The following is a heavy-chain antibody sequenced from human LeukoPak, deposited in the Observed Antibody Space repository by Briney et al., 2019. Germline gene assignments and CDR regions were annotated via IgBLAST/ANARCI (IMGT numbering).Heavy chain of an antibody. CDR3: ARDRVLEWSGWFDP. J-gene: IGHJ5*02. CDR2: ISYDGSNK. V-gene: IGHV3-30-3*01. D-gene: IGHD3-3*01. CDR1: GFTFSSYA. Sequence: PGKSLRLSCVASGFTFSSYAMHWVRQAPGKGLEWVVFISYDGSNKYYADSVKGRFTISRDNSKNTLYLQMNSLRVEDTAVYYCARDRVLEWSGWFDPWGQGTLVTVS.